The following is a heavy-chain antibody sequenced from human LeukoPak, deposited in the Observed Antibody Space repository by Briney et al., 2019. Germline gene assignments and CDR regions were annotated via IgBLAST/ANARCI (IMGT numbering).Heavy chain of an antibody. V-gene: IGHV1-2*02. CDR1: GYTFTGYY. D-gene: IGHD3-3*01. CDR3: ARADVLRFLEWLSLYYYYGMDV. Sequence: ASVKVSRKASGYTFTGYYMHWVRQAPGQGLEWMGWINPNSGGTNYAQKFQGRVTMTRDTSISTAYMELSRLRSDDTAVYYCARADVLRFLEWLSLYYYYGMDVWGQGTTVTVSS. CDR2: INPNSGGT. J-gene: IGHJ6*02.